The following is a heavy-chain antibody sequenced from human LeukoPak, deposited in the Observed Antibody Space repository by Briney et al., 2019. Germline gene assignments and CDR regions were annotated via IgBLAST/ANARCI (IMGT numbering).Heavy chain of an antibody. J-gene: IGHJ3*02. CDR1: GFTFSNYW. CDR2: IKSDGSST. V-gene: IGHV3-74*01. CDR3: AKHPAFDI. Sequence: GGSLRLSCAASGFTFSNYWMHWVRQAPGKGPVWVSRIKSDGSSTRFADSVQGRFTISRDSAKNTLYLQMNSLRAEDTAVYYCAKHPAFDIWGQGTMVTVSS.